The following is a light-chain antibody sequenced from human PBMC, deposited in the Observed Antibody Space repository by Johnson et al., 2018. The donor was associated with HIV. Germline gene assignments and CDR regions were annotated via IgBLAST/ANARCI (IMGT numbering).Light chain of an antibody. CDR2: KNN. CDR1: SSTIGNNY. V-gene: IGLV1-51*02. CDR3: GTWDTSLSAGGV. Sequence: QSVLTQPPSVSAAPGQKVTISCSGSSSTIGNNYISWYQVLPGTPPKLLIYKNNERPSGIPERFSGSKSGTSATLGITGLQTGDEAEYYCGTWDTSLSAGGVFGTGTKVTVL. J-gene: IGLJ1*01.